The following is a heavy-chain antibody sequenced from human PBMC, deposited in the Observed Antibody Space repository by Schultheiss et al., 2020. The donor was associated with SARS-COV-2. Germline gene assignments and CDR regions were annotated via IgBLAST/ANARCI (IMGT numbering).Heavy chain of an antibody. V-gene: IGHV6-1*01. CDR2: TYYKSKWYN. CDR3: ATLAATHYYYGMDV. Sequence: SETLSLTCAISGDTLSRGSAAWNWIRQSPSRGLEWLGRTYYKSKWYNDYAVSVKSRITINPDTSKNQFSLQLNSVTPEDTAVYYCATLAATHYYYGMDVWGQGTTVTVSS. J-gene: IGHJ6*02. CDR1: GDTLSRGSAA. D-gene: IGHD6-6*01.